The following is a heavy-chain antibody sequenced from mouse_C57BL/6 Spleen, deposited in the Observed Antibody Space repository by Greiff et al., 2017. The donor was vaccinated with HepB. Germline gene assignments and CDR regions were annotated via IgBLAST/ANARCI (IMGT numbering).Heavy chain of an antibody. D-gene: IGHD1-1*01. Sequence: QVQLQQSGAELVRPGSSVKLSCKASGYTFTSYWMHWVKQRPIQGLEWIGNIDPSDSETHYNQKFKDKATLTVDKSSSTAYMQLSSLTSEDSAVYYCAREDYYGSSPDYWGQGTTLTVSS. CDR1: GYTFTSYW. CDR3: AREDYYGSSPDY. J-gene: IGHJ2*01. CDR2: IDPSDSET. V-gene: IGHV1-52*01.